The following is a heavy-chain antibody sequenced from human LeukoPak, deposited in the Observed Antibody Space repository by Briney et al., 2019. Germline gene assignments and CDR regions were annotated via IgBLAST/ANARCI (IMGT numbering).Heavy chain of an antibody. CDR2: INHSGST. CDR3: ASAYGDY. J-gene: IGHJ4*02. CDR1: GGSISSYY. Sequence: SSETLSLTCTVSGGSISSYYWSWIRQPPGKGLEWIGEINHSGSTNYNPSLKSRVTISVDTSRNQFSLKLSSVTAADTAVYYCASAYGDYWGQGTLVTVSS. D-gene: IGHD4-17*01. V-gene: IGHV4-34*01.